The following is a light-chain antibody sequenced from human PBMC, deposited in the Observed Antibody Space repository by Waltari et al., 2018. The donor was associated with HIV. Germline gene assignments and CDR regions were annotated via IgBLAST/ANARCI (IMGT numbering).Light chain of an antibody. J-gene: IGKJ4*01. CDR3: MQDTHWPPT. CDR2: RVS. CDR1: QSLVYRDGNTY. V-gene: IGKV2-30*01. Sequence: VVMTQSPPPLPVTLGQPASIPCRSNQSLVYRDGNTYLNWYQQKPGQSPSRLIYRVSNRDSGLPDRFSGSGSGTDFTLQISRVEAEDVGVYYCMQDTHWPPTFGGGTKVEIK.